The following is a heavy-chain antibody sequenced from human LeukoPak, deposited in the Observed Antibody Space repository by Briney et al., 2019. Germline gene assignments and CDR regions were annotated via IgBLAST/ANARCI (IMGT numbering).Heavy chain of an antibody. CDR3: ARGYCSSTSCYFDY. Sequence: GGSLRLSCAASGFTFDGYGMSWVRQAPGKGLEWVSGINWNGGSTGYAVSVKGRFTISRDNAKNSLYLQMNSLRAEDTALYYCARGYCSSTSCYFDYWGQGTLVTVSS. J-gene: IGHJ4*02. D-gene: IGHD2-2*01. V-gene: IGHV3-20*04. CDR2: INWNGGST. CDR1: GFTFDGYG.